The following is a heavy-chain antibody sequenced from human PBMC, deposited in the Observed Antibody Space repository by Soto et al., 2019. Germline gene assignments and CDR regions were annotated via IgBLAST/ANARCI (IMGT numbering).Heavy chain of an antibody. CDR2: MNPNSVNT. Sequence: QVQLVQSGAAVKKPGASVKVSCKASGYTFTSYDINWVRQAPGQGLECMGWMNPNSVNTGYAQKFQGRVTMTRHTAIRTGYIELGSRRSEDTAVYYCARGEYSGSYYYYYYGMDVCGQGTTVTVSS. J-gene: IGHJ6*02. V-gene: IGHV1-8*01. D-gene: IGHD1-26*01. CDR3: ARGEYSGSYYYYYYGMDV. CDR1: GYTFTSYD.